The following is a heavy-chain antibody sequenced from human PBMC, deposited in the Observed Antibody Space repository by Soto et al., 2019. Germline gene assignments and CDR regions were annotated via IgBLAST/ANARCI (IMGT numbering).Heavy chain of an antibody. Sequence: GESLKISCKGSGYSFTSYWIGWVRQMPGKGLEWMGIIYPGDSDTRYSPSFQGQVTISADKSISTAYLQWSSLKASDTAMYYCARRKSPLAAAGPALVAFDIWGQGTMVTVSS. CDR3: ARRKSPLAAAGPALVAFDI. CDR1: GYSFTSYW. J-gene: IGHJ3*02. V-gene: IGHV5-51*01. D-gene: IGHD6-13*01. CDR2: IYPGDSDT.